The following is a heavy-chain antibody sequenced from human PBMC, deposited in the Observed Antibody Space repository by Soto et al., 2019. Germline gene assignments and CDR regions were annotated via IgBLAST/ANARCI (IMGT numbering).Heavy chain of an antibody. CDR1: GGSISGYY. CDR3: AREYCSSTRCYGTFDN. Sequence: SETLSLTCTVAGGSISGYYWSWIRQPPGKGLEWIGYIYYNGNTNYNPSLKSRVTISVDTSKNQFSLKLSSVTAADTAVYFCAREYCSSTRCYGTFDNWGQGTLVTVSS. D-gene: IGHD2-2*01. CDR2: IYYNGNT. V-gene: IGHV4-59*01. J-gene: IGHJ4*02.